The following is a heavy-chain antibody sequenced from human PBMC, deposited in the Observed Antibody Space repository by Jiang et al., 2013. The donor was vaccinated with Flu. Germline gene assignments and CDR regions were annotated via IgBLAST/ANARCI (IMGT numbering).Heavy chain of an antibody. CDR3: ARRRRDAARAGWFDP. Sequence: PGLVKPSETLSLTCTVSGGSISSSSYYWGWIRQPPGKGLEWIGSIYYSGSTYYNPSLKSRVTISVDTSKNQFSLKLSSVTAADTAVYYCARRRRDAARAGWFDPWGQGTLVTVSS. CDR2: IYYSGST. J-gene: IGHJ5*02. CDR1: GGSISSSSYY. V-gene: IGHV4-39*01. D-gene: IGHD6-6*01.